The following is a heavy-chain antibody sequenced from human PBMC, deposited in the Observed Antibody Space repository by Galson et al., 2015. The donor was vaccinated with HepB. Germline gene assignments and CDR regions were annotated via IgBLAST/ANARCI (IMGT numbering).Heavy chain of an antibody. D-gene: IGHD2-8*01. V-gene: IGHV3-7*05. J-gene: IGHJ4*02. CDR3: VRDDCASGRRTTAFDY. CDR1: GFTFSNYW. Sequence: SLRLSCAASGFTFSNYWMSWVRQSPGKGLEWVADINGDGSKKYYVDSVKGRFTISRDNAEKSLYLQINSLRAEDTAVYYCVRDDCASGRRTTAFDYWGQGTLVTVSS. CDR2: INGDGSKK.